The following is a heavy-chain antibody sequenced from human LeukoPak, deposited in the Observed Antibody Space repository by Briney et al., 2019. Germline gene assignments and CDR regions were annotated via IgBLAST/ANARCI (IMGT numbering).Heavy chain of an antibody. Sequence: GASVKVSCKASGYDFSDLYFHWVRQAPGQGLDWMGWINPYSGASIYAQKFQGRVTMETSSSTVYMQLSRLRYDDTAVYYCATASVTRMRDPWGQGTLVTVSS. CDR2: INPYSGAS. CDR3: ATASVTRMRDP. J-gene: IGHJ5*02. CDR1: GYDFSDLY. V-gene: IGHV1-2*02.